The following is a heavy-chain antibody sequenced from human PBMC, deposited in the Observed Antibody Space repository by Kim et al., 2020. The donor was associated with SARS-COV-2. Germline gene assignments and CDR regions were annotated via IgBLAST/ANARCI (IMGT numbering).Heavy chain of an antibody. CDR1: GYTFTSYA. J-gene: IGHJ6*02. CDR3: ARAPFGEGMDV. D-gene: IGHD3-10*01. Sequence: ASVKVSCKASGYTFTSYAMHWVRQAPGQRLEWMGWINAGNGNTKYSQKFQGRVTITRDTSASTAYMELSSLRSEDMAVYYCARAPFGEGMDVWGQGTTVTVSS. V-gene: IGHV1-3*01. CDR2: INAGNGNT.